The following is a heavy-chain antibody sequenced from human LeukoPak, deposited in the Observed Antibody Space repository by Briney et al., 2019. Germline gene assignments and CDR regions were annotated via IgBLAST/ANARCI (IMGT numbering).Heavy chain of an antibody. CDR1: GFTFSSYG. D-gene: IGHD2-2*01. CDR2: IWYDGSNK. CDR3: ARDRNIVVVPAAPDY. V-gene: IGHV3-33*01. J-gene: IGHJ4*02. Sequence: GGSLRLSCAASGFTFSSYGMHWVRQAPGKGLEWVVVIWYDGSNKYYADSVKGRFTISRDNSKNTLYLQMNSLRAEDTAVYYCARDRNIVVVPAAPDYWGQGTLVTVSS.